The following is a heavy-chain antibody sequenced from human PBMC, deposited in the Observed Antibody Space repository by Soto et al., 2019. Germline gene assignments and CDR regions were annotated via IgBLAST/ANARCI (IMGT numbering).Heavy chain of an antibody. J-gene: IGHJ5*02. CDR2: INPNSGGT. CDR1: GYTFTGYY. D-gene: IGHD2-21*01. CDR3: ARAGYIVMLNFFDP. V-gene: IGHV1-2*04. Sequence: ASVKVSCKASGYTFTGYYMHWVRQAPGQGLEWMGWINPNSGGTNYAQKFQGWVTMTRDTSISTAYMELSRLRSDDTAVYYCARAGYIVMLNFFDPWGNGTLVTVSS.